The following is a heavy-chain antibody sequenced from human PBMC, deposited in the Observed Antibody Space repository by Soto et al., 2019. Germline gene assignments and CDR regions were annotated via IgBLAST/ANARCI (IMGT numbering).Heavy chain of an antibody. CDR2: ISGSGDST. J-gene: IGHJ4*02. V-gene: IGHV3-23*01. CDR3: AKERSSGGSLDY. CDR1: GFTFSTYA. Sequence: EVQLLESGGGLVQPGGSLRLSCAASGFTFSTYAMNWVRQAPGKGLEWVSGISGSGDSTYYADSVKGRFTVSRDNSKNTRDLQMNSLRAEDTAVFYCAKERSSGGSLDYWGQGTLVTVSS. D-gene: IGHD2-15*01.